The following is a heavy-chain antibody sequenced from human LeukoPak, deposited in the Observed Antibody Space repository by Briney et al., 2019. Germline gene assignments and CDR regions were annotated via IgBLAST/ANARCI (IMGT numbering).Heavy chain of an antibody. Sequence: GGSLRLSCSASGFTFSRSDMIWVRQAPGKGLEWVSIISGSGGSTFYADSVWGRFTISRDNSDNRLYLQMNSLRVEDTAVYFCVKKGSSWSPRFDSWGQGTLVTVSS. CDR2: ISGSGGST. CDR1: GFTFSRSD. V-gene: IGHV3-23*01. D-gene: IGHD6-13*01. J-gene: IGHJ5*01. CDR3: VKKGSSWSPRFDS.